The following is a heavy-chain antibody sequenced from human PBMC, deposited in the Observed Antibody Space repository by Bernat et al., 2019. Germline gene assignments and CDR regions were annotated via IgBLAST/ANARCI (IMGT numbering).Heavy chain of an antibody. J-gene: IGHJ3*02. Sequence: QVQLQESGPGLVKPSETLSLTCTVSGGSISSYYWSWIRQPPGKGLEWIGYIYYSGSTNYNPSLKSRVTISVVTSKNQFSLKLSSVTAADTAVYYCARDLNYDILTGYVAFDIWGQGTMVTVSS. V-gene: IGHV4-59*01. CDR2: IYYSGST. CDR3: ARDLNYDILTGYVAFDI. CDR1: GGSISSYY. D-gene: IGHD3-9*01.